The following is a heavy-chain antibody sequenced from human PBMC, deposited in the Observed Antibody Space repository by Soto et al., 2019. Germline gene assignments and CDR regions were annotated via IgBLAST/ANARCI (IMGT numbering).Heavy chain of an antibody. V-gene: IGHV1-3*01. J-gene: IGHJ4*02. D-gene: IGHD3-3*01. CDR3: ARDDRSVSGVVTLDH. CDR1: GYSFKNYA. Sequence: QVQIVQSGAEVKRPGASVRVSCRATGYSFKNYAVHWVRQAPGQWLEWMGFTYEGSGNTRFSQKFQGRISITRDTSASTVYLDLSSLTSEDTAIYYCARDDRSVSGVVTLDHWGPGTLVTVSS. CDR2: TYEGSGNT.